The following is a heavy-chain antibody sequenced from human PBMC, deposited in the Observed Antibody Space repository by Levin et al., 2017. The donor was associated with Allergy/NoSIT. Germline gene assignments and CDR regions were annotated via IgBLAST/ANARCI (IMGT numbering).Heavy chain of an antibody. CDR1: SDSISTYS. CDR3: ARDREDTSGWHTLDY. J-gene: IGHJ4*02. Sequence: PSETLSLTCTVSSDSISTYSWSWIRQPAGEGLEWIGRISTSGSTNYNPSLKSRVTMSLDTSKNQFSLKLTSVTAADAAVYYCARDREDTSGWHTLDYWGRGTLVTVSS. D-gene: IGHD6-19*01. CDR2: ISTSGST. V-gene: IGHV4-4*07.